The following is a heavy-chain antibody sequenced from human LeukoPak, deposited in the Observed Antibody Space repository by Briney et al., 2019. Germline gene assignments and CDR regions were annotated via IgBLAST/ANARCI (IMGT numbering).Heavy chain of an antibody. Sequence: GASVKVSCKASGGSLSSYTISWVRQAPGQGLEWMGGIIPMFGTVHYAQKFQGRVTITADKSTSTAYMELSSLRSEDTAVYYCARETGTTSFDYWGQGTLVTVSS. CDR1: GGSLSSYT. CDR2: IIPMFGTV. CDR3: ARETGTTSFDY. J-gene: IGHJ4*02. V-gene: IGHV1-69*06. D-gene: IGHD1-1*01.